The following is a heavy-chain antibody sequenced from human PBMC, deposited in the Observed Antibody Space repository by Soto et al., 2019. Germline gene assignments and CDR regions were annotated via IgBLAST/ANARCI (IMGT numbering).Heavy chain of an antibody. J-gene: IGHJ4*02. CDR1: GYDFSKYN. V-gene: IGHV1-46*01. CDR2: INPNGGYT. D-gene: IGHD2-21*02. Sequence: QVQLVQSGAEVKKPGASVKVSCKTSGYDFSKYNMHWVRQAPGQGLEWMGVINPNGGYTRHAQKFQGRVIMTRDTSSKIVYMELSGLTSADTAMYYCTRADSDVVILPDVRPLFDLWGQGALVTVSS. CDR3: TRADSDVVILPDVRPLFDL.